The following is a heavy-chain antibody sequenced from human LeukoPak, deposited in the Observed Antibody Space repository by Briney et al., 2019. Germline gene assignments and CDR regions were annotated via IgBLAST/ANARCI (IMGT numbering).Heavy chain of an antibody. J-gene: IGHJ3*02. V-gene: IGHV3-33*08. D-gene: IGHD1-26*01. CDR3: ARGFPGIVTEWMAFDI. Sequence: GGSLRLSCAASGFTFSSYSMNWVRQAPGKGLEWVAVIGHDGSQKESADAVKGRFTISRDNPKNTLYLQMNSLRAEDTAVYYCARGFPGIVTEWMAFDIWGQGTMVTVSS. CDR2: IGHDGSQK. CDR1: GFTFSSYS.